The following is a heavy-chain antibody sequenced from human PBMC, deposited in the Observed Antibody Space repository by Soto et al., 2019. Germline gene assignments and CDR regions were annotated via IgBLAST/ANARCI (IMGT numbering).Heavy chain of an antibody. Sequence: ASVKVSCKASGYTFTSYAMHWVRQAPGQRLEWMGWINAGNGNTKYSQKFQGRVTITRDTSASTAYMELSSLRSEDTAVYYCARTYYDFWSGSHPLDYWGQGTLVTVSS. CDR3: ARTYYDFWSGSHPLDY. D-gene: IGHD3-3*01. CDR1: GYTFTSYA. J-gene: IGHJ4*02. CDR2: INAGNGNT. V-gene: IGHV1-3*01.